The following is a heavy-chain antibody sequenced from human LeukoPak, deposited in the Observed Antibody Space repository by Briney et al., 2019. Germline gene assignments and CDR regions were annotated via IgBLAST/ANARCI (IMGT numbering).Heavy chain of an antibody. J-gene: IGHJ4*02. CDR2: IDPSDSYT. CDR3: ARVRGYYGSSGHFDY. V-gene: IGHV5-10-1*01. CDR1: GYSFTSYW. Sequence: GESLKISCKGSGYSFTSYWISWVRQMPGKGLEWMGRIDPSDSYTNYSPSFQGHVTISADKSISTAYLQWSSLKASDTAMYYCARVRGYYGSSGHFDYWGQGTLVTASS. D-gene: IGHD3-22*01.